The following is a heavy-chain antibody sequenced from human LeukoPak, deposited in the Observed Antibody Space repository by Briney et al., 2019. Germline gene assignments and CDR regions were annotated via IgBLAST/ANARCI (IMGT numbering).Heavy chain of an antibody. CDR2: INPNSGGT. CDR1: GYTFTGYY. CDR3: ARAWFTMVRGVVGY. D-gene: IGHD3-10*01. J-gene: IGHJ4*02. V-gene: IGHV1-2*02. Sequence: ASVKVSCKASGYTFTGYYMHWVRQAPGQGLEWMGWINPNSGGTNYAQKFQGRVTMTRDTSISTAYMELSRLRSDDTAVYYRARAWFTMVRGVVGYWGQGTLVTVSS.